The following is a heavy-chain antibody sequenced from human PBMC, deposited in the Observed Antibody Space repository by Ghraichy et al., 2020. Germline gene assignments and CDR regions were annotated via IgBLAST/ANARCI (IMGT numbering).Heavy chain of an antibody. D-gene: IGHD1-14*01. J-gene: IGHJ6*03. V-gene: IGHV3-74*01. CDR3: ARSRTVYYYMDV. Sequence: GESLNISCAASGFTFSSYWMHWVRQAPGKGLVWVSRINSDGSSTSYADSVKGRFTISRDNAKNTLYLQMNSLRAEDTAVYYCARSRTVYYYMDVWGKGTTVTVSS. CDR1: GFTFSSYW. CDR2: INSDGSST.